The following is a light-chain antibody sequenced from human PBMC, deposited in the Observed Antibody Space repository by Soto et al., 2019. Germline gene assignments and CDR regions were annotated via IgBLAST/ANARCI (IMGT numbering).Light chain of an antibody. CDR2: DAS. J-gene: IGKJ5*01. CDR1: QSVSSY. Sequence: EIVLTQSPGTLSLSPGERATLSCRASQSVSSYLAWYQQKPGQAPRLLIYDASNRATGIPARFSGSGSGTDSTLTISSLEPEDFAVYYCQQRSNFITFGQGTRLEI. V-gene: IGKV3-11*01. CDR3: QQRSNFIT.